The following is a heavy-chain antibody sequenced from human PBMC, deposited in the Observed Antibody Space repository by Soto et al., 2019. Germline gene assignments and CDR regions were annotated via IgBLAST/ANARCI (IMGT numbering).Heavy chain of an antibody. J-gene: IGHJ3*02. CDR1: GGTFSSYA. CDR3: AREKSVDSSGYYQEAFDI. V-gene: IGHV1-69*06. Sequence: ASVKVSCKASGGTFSSYAISWVRQAPGQGLEWMGGIIPIFGTANYAQKFQGRVTITADKSTSTAYMELSSLRSEDTAVYYCAREKSVDSSGYYQEAFDIWGQGTMVTVSS. D-gene: IGHD3-22*01. CDR2: IIPIFGTA.